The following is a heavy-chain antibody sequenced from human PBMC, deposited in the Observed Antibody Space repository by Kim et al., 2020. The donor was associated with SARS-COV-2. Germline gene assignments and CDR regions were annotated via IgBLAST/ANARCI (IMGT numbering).Heavy chain of an antibody. CDR2: MNPNSGNT. D-gene: IGHD3-22*01. Sequence: ASVKVSCKASGYTFTSYDINWVRQATGQGLEWMGWMNPNSGNTGYAQKFQGRVTMTRNTSISTAYMELSSLRSEDTAVYYCARGGYYYDSSGYSNWFDPWGQGTLLTVSS. J-gene: IGHJ5*02. CDR1: GYTFTSYD. V-gene: IGHV1-8*01. CDR3: ARGGYYYDSSGYSNWFDP.